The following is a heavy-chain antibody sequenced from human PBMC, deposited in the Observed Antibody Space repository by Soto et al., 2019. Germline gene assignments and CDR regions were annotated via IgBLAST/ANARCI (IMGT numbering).Heavy chain of an antibody. CDR1: GGSISSGGYS. D-gene: IGHD5-18*01. J-gene: IGHJ6*02. Sequence: QVQLQESGPGLVQPSQTLSLTCTVSGGSISSGGYSWSWIRQHPRKGLEWIGNIYYSGSTYYNPSPSLKSRVTISVDTSKKQFSLKLSSVTAADTAVYYCARHRGYRSENLFYGVDVWGQGTTVTVSS. CDR2: IYYSGST. CDR3: ARHRGYRSENLFYGVDV. V-gene: IGHV4-31*03.